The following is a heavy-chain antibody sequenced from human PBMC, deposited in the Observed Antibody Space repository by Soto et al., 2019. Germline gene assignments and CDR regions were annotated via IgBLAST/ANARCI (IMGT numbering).Heavy chain of an antibody. D-gene: IGHD5-12*01. Sequence: QVQLVQSGPEVKKPGASVRVSCKASGYTFNNFAINWVRQAPGQGLEWLGWISPYNGETENAQKFQGRVIMTTDASTSTAYLEVRSLRSDETAVYYCAREQTRWLKDAFDIWGQGTMVIVSS. CDR1: GYTFNNFA. CDR2: ISPYNGET. V-gene: IGHV1-18*01. J-gene: IGHJ3*02. CDR3: AREQTRWLKDAFDI.